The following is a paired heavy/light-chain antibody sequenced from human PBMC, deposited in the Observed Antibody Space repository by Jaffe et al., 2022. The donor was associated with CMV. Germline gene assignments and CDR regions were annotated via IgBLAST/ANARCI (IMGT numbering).Light chain of an antibody. CDR3: MQGTFWPNT. CDR2: EVS. J-gene: IGKJ4*01. CDR1: QSLLYSNGNIH. Sequence: DAVLTQSPLSLSVTLGQPASISCRSSQSLLYSNGNIHLSWFHQRPGQSPRRLIYEVSKRNSGVPDRFSGSGSGTDFTLKISKVEAEDVGIYYCMQGTFWPNTFGGGTRLEIK. V-gene: IGKV2-30*01.
Heavy chain of an antibody. CDR2: INKDGSDT. CDR3: VRPVSAY. J-gene: IGHJ4*02. Sequence: EVQLVESGGGLVQPGGSLRLSCAVSGFNFSNYWMSWVRQTPEKRLEWVANINKDGSDTFYVDSVTGRFTISRDNAKNSLYLQMKAVSAEDTAIYYCVRPVSAYWGRGVLVTVSS. D-gene: IGHD3-10*01. CDR1: GFNFSNYW. V-gene: IGHV3-7*01.